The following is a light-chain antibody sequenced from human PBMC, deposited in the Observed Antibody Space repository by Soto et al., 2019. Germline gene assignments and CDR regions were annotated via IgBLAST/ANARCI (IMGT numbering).Light chain of an antibody. CDR2: DAS. CDR3: QQYKTYSGT. J-gene: IGKJ1*01. CDR1: QSISNW. V-gene: IGKV1-5*01. Sequence: DIQMTQSPSTLPASVGDTVTITCRASQSISNWLAWYQQKPGKAPKLLIYDASSLESGVPSRFSGNGSGTEFTLTISGLQPDDFATYSCQQYKTYSGTFGQGTKVDIK.